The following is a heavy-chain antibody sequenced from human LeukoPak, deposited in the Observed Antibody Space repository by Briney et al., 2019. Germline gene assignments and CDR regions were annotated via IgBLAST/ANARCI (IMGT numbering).Heavy chain of an antibody. CDR2: INPNSGGT. CDR3: AREGGPNYYYYMDV. CDR1: GYTFTGYY. J-gene: IGHJ6*03. V-gene: IGHV1-2*02. Sequence: ASVKVSCKASGYTFTGYYMHWVRQAPGQGLEWMGWINPNSGGTNYAQKFQGRVTMTRDTSISTAYMELSRLRSDDTAVYYCAREGGPNYYYYMDVWGKGPRSPSP.